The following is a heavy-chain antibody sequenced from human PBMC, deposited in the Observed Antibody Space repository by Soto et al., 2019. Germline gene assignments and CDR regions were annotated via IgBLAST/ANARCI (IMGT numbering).Heavy chain of an antibody. Sequence: ASVKVSCKASGYTFTGYYMHWVRQAPGQGLEWMGWINPNSGGTNYAQKFQGRVTMTRDTSISTAYMELSRLRSDDTAVYYCARINSDGYNYGGWFDPWGQGTLVTVSS. J-gene: IGHJ5*02. D-gene: IGHD5-12*01. CDR3: ARINSDGYNYGGWFDP. CDR1: GYTFTGYY. CDR2: INPNSGGT. V-gene: IGHV1-2*02.